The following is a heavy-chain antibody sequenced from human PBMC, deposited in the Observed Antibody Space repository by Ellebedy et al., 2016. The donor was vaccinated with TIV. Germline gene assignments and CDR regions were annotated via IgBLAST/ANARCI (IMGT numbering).Heavy chain of an antibody. CDR3: ARSGSYRPEYLQH. D-gene: IGHD1-26*01. CDR1: GGPLTSYA. CDR2: IVPIFGTT. J-gene: IGHJ1*01. Sequence: SVKVSCKASGGPLTSYATCWVRQAPGHGLEWVGGIVPIFGTTAYAQKFQGRVTITADEFTNSAYMELSSLTSEDTAVYYCARSGSYRPEYLQHWGQGTLVTVSS. V-gene: IGHV1-69*13.